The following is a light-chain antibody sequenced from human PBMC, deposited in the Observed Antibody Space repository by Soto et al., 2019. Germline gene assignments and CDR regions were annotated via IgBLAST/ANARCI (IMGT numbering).Light chain of an antibody. CDR3: QQFNSL. CDR1: QGIATG. V-gene: IGKV1-13*02. J-gene: IGKJ5*01. CDR2: DAS. Sequence: QVTQSPSSLSASIGATVTISCRASQGIATGLAWYQQKPGAPPKLLIYDASTLERGIPSRFSGRGSGTHFILTINNLQPEDFATYYCQQFNSLFGQGTRLEI.